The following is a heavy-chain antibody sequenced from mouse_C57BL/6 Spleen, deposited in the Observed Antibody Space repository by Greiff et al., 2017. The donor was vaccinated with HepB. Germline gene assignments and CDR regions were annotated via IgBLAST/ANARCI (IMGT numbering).Heavy chain of an antibody. CDR2: IWSDGST. CDR1: GFSLTSYG. CDR3: ARHATTVVDAMDY. Sequence: VKLVESGPGLVAPSQSLSITCTVSGFSLTSYGVHWVRQPPGKGLEWLVVIWSDGSTTYNSALKSRLSISKDNSKSQVFLKMNSLQTDDTAMYYCARHATTVVDAMDYWGQGTSVTVSS. V-gene: IGHV2-6-1*01. J-gene: IGHJ4*01. D-gene: IGHD1-1*01.